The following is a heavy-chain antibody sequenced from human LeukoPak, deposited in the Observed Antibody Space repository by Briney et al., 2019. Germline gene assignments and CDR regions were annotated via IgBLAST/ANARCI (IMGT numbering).Heavy chain of an antibody. J-gene: IGHJ6*03. Sequence: PGGSLRLSCAASGFTVSSNYMSWVRQAPGKGLEWVSVIYSGGSTYYADSVKGRFTISRDNSKNTLYLQMNSLRAEDTAVYYCARAVGTGILTGNGAYYYYMDVWGKGTTVTVSS. CDR3: ARAVGTGILTGNGAYYYYMDV. V-gene: IGHV3-53*01. CDR2: IYSGGST. D-gene: IGHD3-9*01. CDR1: GFTVSSNY.